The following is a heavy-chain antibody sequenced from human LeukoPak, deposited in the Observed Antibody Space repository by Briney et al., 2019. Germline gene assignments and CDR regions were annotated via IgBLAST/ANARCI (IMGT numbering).Heavy chain of an antibody. J-gene: IGHJ6*02. CDR2: ISAYNGNT. CDR3: ARGNPIAVAGTSGYYYGMDV. Sequence: ASVKVSCKASGYTFTSYGISWVRQAPGQGLEWMGWISAYNGNTNYAQKFQGRVTITADESTSTAYMELSSLRSEDTAVYYCARGNPIAVAGTSGYYYGMDVWGQGTTVTVSS. V-gene: IGHV1-18*01. D-gene: IGHD6-19*01. CDR1: GYTFTSYG.